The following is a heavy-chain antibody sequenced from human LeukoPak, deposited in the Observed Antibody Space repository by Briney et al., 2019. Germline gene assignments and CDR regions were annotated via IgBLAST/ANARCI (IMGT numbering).Heavy chain of an antibody. CDR2: IYYSGST. J-gene: IGHJ5*02. CDR1: GGSISSYY. Sequence: SETLSLTCTVSGGSISSYYWSWIRQPPGKGLEWIGYIYYSGSTNYNLSLKSRVTISVDTSKNQFSLKLSSVTAADTAVYYCARGDDYNSSSWFDPWGQGTLVTVSS. V-gene: IGHV4-59*01. D-gene: IGHD6-6*01. CDR3: ARGDDYNSSSWFDP.